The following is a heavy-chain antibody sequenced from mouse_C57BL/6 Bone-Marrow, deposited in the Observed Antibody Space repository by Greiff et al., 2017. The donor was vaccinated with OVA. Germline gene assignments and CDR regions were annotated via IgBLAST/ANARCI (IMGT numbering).Heavy chain of an antibody. J-gene: IGHJ4*01. CDR2: INPNYGTT. CDR1: GYSFTDYN. D-gene: IGHD1-1*01. CDR3: ARGCYYYGSSYNYAMDY. V-gene: IGHV1-39*01. Sequence: VQLQQSGPELVKPGASVKISCKASGYSFTDYNMNWVKQSNGKSLEWIGVINPNYGTTSYNQKFKGKATLTVDQSSSTAYMQLHSLTSEDSAVYYCARGCYYYGSSYNYAMDYWGQGTSVTVSS.